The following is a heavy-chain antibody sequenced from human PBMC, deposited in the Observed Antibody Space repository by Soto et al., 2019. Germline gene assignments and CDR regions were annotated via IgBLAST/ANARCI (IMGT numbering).Heavy chain of an antibody. V-gene: IGHV4-59*08. CDR1: GGSISSYY. CDR2: IYYSGST. CDR3: ARHPDMTTVTLDY. Sequence: SETLSLTCTVSGGSISSYYWSWIRQPPGKGLEWIGYIYYSGSTNYNPSLKSRVTISVDTSKNQFSLKLSSVTAADTAVYYCARHPDMTTVTLDYWGQGTLVTVSS. J-gene: IGHJ4*02. D-gene: IGHD4-4*01.